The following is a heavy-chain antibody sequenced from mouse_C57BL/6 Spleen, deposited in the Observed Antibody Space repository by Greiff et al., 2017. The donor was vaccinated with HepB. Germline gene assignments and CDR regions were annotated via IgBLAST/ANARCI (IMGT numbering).Heavy chain of an antibody. CDR2: IDPSDSDT. J-gene: IGHJ4*01. V-gene: IGHV1-59*01. CDR3: EKVLPSGAYYAMDY. CDR1: GYTFTSYW. D-gene: IGHD5-5*01. Sequence: QVHVKQPGAELVRPGTSVKLSCKASGYTFTSYWMHWVKQRPGQGLEWIGVIDPSDSDTNYNQKFKGKATLTVDTSSSTAYMQLSSLTSEDSAVYYGEKVLPSGAYYAMDYWGQGTSVTVSS.